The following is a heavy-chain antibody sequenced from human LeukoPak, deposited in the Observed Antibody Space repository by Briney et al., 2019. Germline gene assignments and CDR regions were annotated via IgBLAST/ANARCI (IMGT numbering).Heavy chain of an antibody. CDR2: ISSGSAFI. Sequence: PGGSLRLSCAASGFTFSTYSMNWVRQAPGKGLEWVSSISSGSAFIYSADSVKGRFTISRDNAKNSLYLQMNSLRAEDTAVYYRARDRLGGGYYYGMDVWGQGTTVTVSS. CDR3: ARDRLGGGYYYGMDV. D-gene: IGHD3-16*01. V-gene: IGHV3-21*01. CDR1: GFTFSTYS. J-gene: IGHJ6*02.